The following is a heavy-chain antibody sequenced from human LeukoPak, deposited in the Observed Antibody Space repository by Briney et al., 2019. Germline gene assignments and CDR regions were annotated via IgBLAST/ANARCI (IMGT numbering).Heavy chain of an antibody. V-gene: IGHV4-61*09. CDR1: GGSISSGNYY. D-gene: IGHD3-3*01. CDR2: IYTGGST. CDR3: ARDSLYNFWSGYYHTTYYFDY. Sequence: SQTLSLTCTVSGGSISSGNYYWSWIRQPGGKGLEWIGHIYTGGSTNYNPSLKSRVTISVDTSKHQFSLNLSSMTAADTAVYYCARDSLYNFWSGYYHTTYYFDYWGQGTPVTVSS. J-gene: IGHJ4*02.